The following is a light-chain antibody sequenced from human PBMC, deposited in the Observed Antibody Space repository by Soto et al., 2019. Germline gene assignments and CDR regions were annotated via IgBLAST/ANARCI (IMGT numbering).Light chain of an antibody. CDR3: QQYTNTNNPWM. V-gene: IGKV1-39*01. Sequence: DIQMTRSGSSRSASVVYIFTITCLASQSISSYLNWYQQKPGKAPKLLVYDASTLQSGVASRFSGSGSGTEFTLIISGLQPDDSATYYCQQYTNTNNPWMFGQGTKVDIK. CDR2: DAS. J-gene: IGKJ1*01. CDR1: QSISSY.